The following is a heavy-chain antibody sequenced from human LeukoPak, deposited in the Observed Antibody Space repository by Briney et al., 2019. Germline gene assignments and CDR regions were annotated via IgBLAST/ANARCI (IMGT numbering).Heavy chain of an antibody. CDR1: GGSISSYY. J-gene: IGHJ6*02. D-gene: IGHD2-2*01. V-gene: IGHV4-59*01. Sequence: PSETLSLTCTVSGGSISSYYWSWIRQPPGKGLEWIGYIYYSGSTNYNPSLKSRVTISVDTSKNQFSLKLSSVTAADTAVYYCARGSVVVPRGMDVWGQGTTVTVSS. CDR3: ARGSVVVPRGMDV. CDR2: IYYSGST.